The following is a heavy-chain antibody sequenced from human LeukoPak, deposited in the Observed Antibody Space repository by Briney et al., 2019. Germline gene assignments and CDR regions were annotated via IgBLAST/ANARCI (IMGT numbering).Heavy chain of an antibody. CDR1: GFTFSTYW. CDR3: ARSSRGALDI. Sequence: GGSLRLSCAASGFTFSTYWMHWVRQDPGKGLLWVSLVFGDGSVTTYADSVRGRVTVSRDNAKNTLYLQMNSLSAEDTAVYYCARSSRGALDIWGQGIMVTVSS. V-gene: IGHV3-74*01. CDR2: VFGDGSVT. D-gene: IGHD6-13*01. J-gene: IGHJ3*02.